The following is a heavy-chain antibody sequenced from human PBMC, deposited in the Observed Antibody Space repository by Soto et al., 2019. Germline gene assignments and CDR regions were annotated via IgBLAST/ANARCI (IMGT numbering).Heavy chain of an antibody. V-gene: IGHV3-23*01. Sequence: DVQLLESGGGSVQPGGSLRLSCEASEFMFSSYAMSWVRQAPGKGLEWVSTISPTGDNTYYADSVKGRFTLSRDNSKDTLSLQMNSLTTEDTATYYCAKAKSLRAVRGSSFDYWGQGALVTVSS. J-gene: IGHJ4*02. CDR2: ISPTGDNT. CDR3: AKAKSLRAVRGSSFDY. CDR1: EFMFSSYA. D-gene: IGHD6-19*01.